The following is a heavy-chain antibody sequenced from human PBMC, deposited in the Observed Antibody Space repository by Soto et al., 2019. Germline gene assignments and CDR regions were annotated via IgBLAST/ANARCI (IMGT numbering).Heavy chain of an antibody. J-gene: IGHJ4*02. V-gene: IGHV3-48*01. CDR1: GFTFSSYS. CDR2: ISSSSSTI. Sequence: GGSLRLSCAASGFTFSSYSMNWVRQAPGRGLEWVSYISSSSSTIYYADSVKGRFTISRDNAKNSLYLQMNSLRAEDTAVYYCARDSITIFGVVILFDYWGQGTLVTVSS. D-gene: IGHD3-3*01. CDR3: ARDSITIFGVVILFDY.